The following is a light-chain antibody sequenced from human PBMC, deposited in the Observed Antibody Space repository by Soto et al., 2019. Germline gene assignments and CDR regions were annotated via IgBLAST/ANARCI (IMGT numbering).Light chain of an antibody. CDR2: GVS. CDR1: TSDVGGYNY. V-gene: IGLV2-8*01. Sequence: QSALTQPPSASGSPGQSVTIPCTGNTSDVGGYNYVSWYQQHPGKAPKLMIYGVSKRPAGVPARFSGSKSGNTASLTVSGLQAEDEADYYCSSYAGSNNLGVFGGGTKLTVL. CDR3: SSYAGSNNLGV. J-gene: IGLJ2*01.